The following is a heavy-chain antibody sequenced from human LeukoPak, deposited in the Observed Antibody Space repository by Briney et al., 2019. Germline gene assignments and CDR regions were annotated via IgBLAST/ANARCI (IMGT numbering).Heavy chain of an antibody. Sequence: GGSLRLSCAASGFTFSDYYMSWIRQAPGKGLEWVSYISSSGSTIYYADSVKGRFTISRDNAKNSLYLQMNSLRAEDTAVYYCARVAGYDFWGGYYGYFDYWGQGTLVTVSS. D-gene: IGHD3-3*01. CDR1: GFTFSDYY. V-gene: IGHV3-11*01. J-gene: IGHJ4*02. CDR2: ISSSGSTI. CDR3: ARVAGYDFWGGYYGYFDY.